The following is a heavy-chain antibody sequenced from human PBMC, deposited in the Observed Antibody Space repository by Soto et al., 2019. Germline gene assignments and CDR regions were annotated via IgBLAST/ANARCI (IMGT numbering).Heavy chain of an antibody. J-gene: IGHJ6*02. CDR3: VKAHVDTAMVTYYYYGMDV. D-gene: IGHD5-18*01. Sequence: GGSLRLSCAASGFPFSSYGMHWVRQATGKGLEWVAVISYDGSNKYYADSVKGRFTISRDNSKNTLYLQMNSLRAEDTAVYYCVKAHVDTAMVTYYYYGMDVWGQGTTVTVSS. CDR2: ISYDGSNK. V-gene: IGHV3-30*18. CDR1: GFPFSSYG.